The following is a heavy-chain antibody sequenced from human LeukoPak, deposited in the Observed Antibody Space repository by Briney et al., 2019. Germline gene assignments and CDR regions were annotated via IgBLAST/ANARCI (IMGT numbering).Heavy chain of an antibody. Sequence: GGSLRLSCAASGFTVSSNYMSWVRHAPGKGLEWVSVIYSGGSTYYADSVKGRFTISRDNSKNTLYLQMNSLRAEDTAVYYCARRQYSSGWPFDYWGQGTLVTVSS. J-gene: IGHJ4*02. D-gene: IGHD6-19*01. CDR2: IYSGGST. V-gene: IGHV3-53*01. CDR1: GFTVSSNY. CDR3: ARRQYSSGWPFDY.